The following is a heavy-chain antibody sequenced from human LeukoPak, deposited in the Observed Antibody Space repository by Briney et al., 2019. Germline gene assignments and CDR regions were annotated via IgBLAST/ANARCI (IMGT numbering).Heavy chain of an antibody. CDR3: ARANSKSYDYVWGSYRPTFDY. CDR2: IRYDGSNK. J-gene: IGHJ4*02. D-gene: IGHD3-16*02. Sequence: GGSLRLSCAASGFTFSSYGMHWVRQAPGKGLEWVAFIRYDGSNKYYADSVKGRFTISRDNSKNTLYLQMNSLRAEDTAVYYCARANSKSYDYVWGSYRPTFDYWGQGTLVTVSS. CDR1: GFTFSSYG. V-gene: IGHV3-30*02.